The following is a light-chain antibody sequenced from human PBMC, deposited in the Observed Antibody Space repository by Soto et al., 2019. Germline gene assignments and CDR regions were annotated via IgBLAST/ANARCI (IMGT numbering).Light chain of an antibody. Sequence: DIVMTQSPDSLAVSLGERASINCKSSQSVLSKSNNKTFLAWFQQKSGQPPKLLISWASTRESGVPDRFSGSGSGSDFTLTISSLQAEDVAVYYCQQYYTAPITFGQGTRLEIK. CDR2: WAS. V-gene: IGKV4-1*01. CDR3: QQYYTAPIT. CDR1: QSVLSKSNNKTF. J-gene: IGKJ5*01.